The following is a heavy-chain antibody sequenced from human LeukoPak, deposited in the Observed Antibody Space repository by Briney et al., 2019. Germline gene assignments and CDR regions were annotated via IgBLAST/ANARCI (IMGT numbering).Heavy chain of an antibody. CDR1: GYTFTGYY. CDR3: ARDSRLYGGATSYFDY. J-gene: IGHJ4*02. D-gene: IGHD1-26*01. V-gene: IGHV1-2*02. Sequence: ASVKVSCKASGYTFTGYYMHWVRQAPGQGLEWMGWINPNSGGTNYAQKFQGRVTMTRDTSISTAYMELSRLRSDDTAVYYCARDSRLYGGATSYFDYCGQGTLVTVSS. CDR2: INPNSGGT.